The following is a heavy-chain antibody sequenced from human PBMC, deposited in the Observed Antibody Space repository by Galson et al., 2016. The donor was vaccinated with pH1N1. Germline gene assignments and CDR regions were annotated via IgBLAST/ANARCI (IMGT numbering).Heavy chain of an antibody. CDR3: ARDRGFWSGLYFDY. J-gene: IGHJ4*02. CDR2: ISAYNGNT. Sequence: SVKVSCKASGYTFTSYGISWVRQAPGQGLEWMGWISAYNGNTNYAQKLQDRVTMTTDTSTSAAYMELRSLRSDDTAVYYCARDRGFWSGLYFDYWGQGTLVTVSS. CDR1: GYTFTSYG. D-gene: IGHD3-3*01. V-gene: IGHV1-18*01.